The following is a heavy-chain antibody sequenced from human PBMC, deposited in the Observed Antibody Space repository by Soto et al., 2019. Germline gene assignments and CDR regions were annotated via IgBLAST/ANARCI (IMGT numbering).Heavy chain of an antibody. J-gene: IGHJ4*02. V-gene: IGHV4-39*01. CDR3: ARQTITMIVVD. D-gene: IGHD3-22*01. CDR2: IYYSGST. Sequence: SETLSLTCTVSGGSISSSSYYWGWIRQPPGKGLEWIGSIYYSGSTYYNPSLKSRVTISVDTSKNQFSLKLSSVTAADTAVYYCARQTITMIVVDWGQGTLVTVSS. CDR1: GGSISSSSYY.